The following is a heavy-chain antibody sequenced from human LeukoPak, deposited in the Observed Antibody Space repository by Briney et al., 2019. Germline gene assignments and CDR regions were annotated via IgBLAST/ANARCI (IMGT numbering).Heavy chain of an antibody. D-gene: IGHD1-7*01. J-gene: IGHJ4*02. CDR2: INIYIGHT. CDR3: ARDPRITGTTVYYFDY. V-gene: IGHV1-18*01. Sequence: GASVKVSCKASGHSLSSYGFSWVRQATGQGREWMGSINIYIGHTKYTKTLQCRVTMPTDTSMPTAYMELKSTTPEDTAGYFSARDPRITGTTVYYFDYWGQGPVVTVSS. CDR1: GHSLSSYG.